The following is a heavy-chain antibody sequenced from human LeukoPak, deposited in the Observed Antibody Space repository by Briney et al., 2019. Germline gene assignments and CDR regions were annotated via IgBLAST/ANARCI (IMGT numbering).Heavy chain of an antibody. CDR3: ARVARCGGDCYSGEYFQH. V-gene: IGHV1-69*13. CDR1: GGTFSSYA. J-gene: IGHJ1*01. Sequence: SVKVSCKASGGTFSSYAISWVRQAPGQGLEWMGGIIPIFGTANYAQKFQGRVTITADESTSTAYMELSSLRSEDTAVYYCARVARCGGDCYSGEYFQHWGQGTLVTVSS. D-gene: IGHD2-21*01. CDR2: IIPIFGTA.